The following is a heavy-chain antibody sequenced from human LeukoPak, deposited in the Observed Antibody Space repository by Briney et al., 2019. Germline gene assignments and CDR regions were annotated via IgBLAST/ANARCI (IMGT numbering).Heavy chain of an antibody. Sequence: GGSLRLSCAASGFTFSSYGMHWVRQAPGKGLEWVAVIWYDGSNKYYADSVKGRFTISRDNSKNTLYLQMNSLRAEDTAVYYCARESYDFWSGKRPYYYYYMDVWGKGTTVTVSS. CDR3: ARESYDFWSGKRPYYYYYMDV. CDR2: IWYDGSNK. J-gene: IGHJ6*03. V-gene: IGHV3-33*01. CDR1: GFTFSSYG. D-gene: IGHD3-3*01.